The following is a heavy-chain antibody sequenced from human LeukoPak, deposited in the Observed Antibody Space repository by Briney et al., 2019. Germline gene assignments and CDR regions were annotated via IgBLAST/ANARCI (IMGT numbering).Heavy chain of an antibody. V-gene: IGHV3-7*01. CDR3: ASGGSYYDCYYYMDV. CDR1: GFSFSSYR. CDR2: IKQDGSEK. Sequence: PGGSLRLSCAASGFSFSSYRMNWVRQAPGKGLEWVANIKQDGSEKYYVDSVKGRFTISRDNAKNSLYLQMNSLRAEDTAVYYCASGGSYYDCYYYMDVWGKGTTVTISS. J-gene: IGHJ6*03. D-gene: IGHD1-26*01.